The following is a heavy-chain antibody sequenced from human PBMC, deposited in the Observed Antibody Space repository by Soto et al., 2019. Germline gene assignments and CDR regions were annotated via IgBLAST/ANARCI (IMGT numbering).Heavy chain of an antibody. CDR1: GFTFGDYA. Sequence: PGGSLRLSCTASGFTFGDYALSWFRQAPGRGLEWVGIIRSKTYGGTTEYAASVKGRFTISRDDSKRITYLQMNGLKTEDTAVYYCTGDTSGYYYASAIDYWGQGTLVTVSS. D-gene: IGHD3-22*01. CDR3: TGDTSGYYYASAIDY. CDR2: IRSKTYGGTT. V-gene: IGHV3-49*03. J-gene: IGHJ4*02.